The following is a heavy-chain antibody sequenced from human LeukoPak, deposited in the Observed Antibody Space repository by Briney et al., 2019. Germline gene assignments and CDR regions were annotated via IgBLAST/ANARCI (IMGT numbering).Heavy chain of an antibody. Sequence: PSETLSPTCTVSGGSISSYYWSWIRQPPGKGLEWIGYIYYSGGTNYNPSLTSRVTISLATSKHQFSLTLSSVTAADTAVYYCTGTNYGGNSIYYYYMDVWGKGTTVSVSS. CDR3: TGTNYGGNSIYYYYMDV. V-gene: IGHV4-59*01. CDR2: IYYSGGT. D-gene: IGHD4-23*01. J-gene: IGHJ6*03. CDR1: GGSISSYY.